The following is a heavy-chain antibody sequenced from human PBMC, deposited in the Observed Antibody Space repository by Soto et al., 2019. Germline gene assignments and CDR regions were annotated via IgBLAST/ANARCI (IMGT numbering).Heavy chain of an antibody. CDR1: GGSVSSRSYY. Sequence: QLQLQESGPGLVKPSETLFLTCTVSGGSVSSRSYYWGWIRQPPGKGLEWIGNIYYSGTPYYNPSLKSRVTISVDTSKNQFSLNVSSVTAADTAVYYCARHSYGLPGDFWGQGALVTVSS. J-gene: IGHJ4*02. D-gene: IGHD5-18*01. CDR2: IYYSGTP. CDR3: ARHSYGLPGDF. V-gene: IGHV4-39*01.